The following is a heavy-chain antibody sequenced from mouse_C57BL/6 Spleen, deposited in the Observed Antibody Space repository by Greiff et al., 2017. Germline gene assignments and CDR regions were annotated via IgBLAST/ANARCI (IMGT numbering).Heavy chain of an antibody. V-gene: IGHV1-54*01. CDR1: GYAFTNYL. CDR2: INPGSGGT. D-gene: IGHD2-3*01. J-gene: IGHJ3*01. CDR3: AREGDGYYWFAY. Sequence: QVQLQQSGAELVRPGTSVKVSCKASGYAFTNYLIEWVKQRPGQGLEWIGVINPGSGGTNYNEKFKGKATLTADKSSSTAYMQLSSLTSEDSAVYFCAREGDGYYWFAYWGQGTLVTVSA.